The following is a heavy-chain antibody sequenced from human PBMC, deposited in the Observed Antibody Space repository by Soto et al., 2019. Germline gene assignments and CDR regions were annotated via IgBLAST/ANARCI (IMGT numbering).Heavy chain of an antibody. D-gene: IGHD6-6*01. J-gene: IGHJ4*02. CDR1: GGSFSGYY. CDR2: INHSGST. Sequence: QVQLRQWGAGLLKPSETLSLTCAVYGGSFSGYYWSWIRQPPGKGMEYIGEINHSGSTNYNPSLKSRGTILINTSQDQFSLKLRSVNAGGPAVYYCAKGWGGGQLVGYWGQGTLVTVSS. V-gene: IGHV4-34*01. CDR3: AKGWGGGQLVGY.